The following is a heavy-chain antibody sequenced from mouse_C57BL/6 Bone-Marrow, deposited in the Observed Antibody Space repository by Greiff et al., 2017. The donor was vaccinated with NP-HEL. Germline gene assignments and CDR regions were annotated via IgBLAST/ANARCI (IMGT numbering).Heavy chain of an antibody. CDR3: ARDADYGYDRDYAMDY. J-gene: IGHJ4*01. Sequence: EVQLVESGGGLVQSGRSLRLSCATSGFTFSDFYMEWVRQAPGKGLEWIAASRNKANDYTTEYSASVKGRFIVSRDTSQSILYLQMNALRAEDTAIYYCARDADYGYDRDYAMDYWGQGTSVTVSS. D-gene: IGHD2-2*01. CDR1: GFTFSDFY. CDR2: SRNKANDYTT. V-gene: IGHV7-1*01.